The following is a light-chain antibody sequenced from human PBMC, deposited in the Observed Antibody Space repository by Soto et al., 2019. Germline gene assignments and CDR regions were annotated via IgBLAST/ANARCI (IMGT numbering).Light chain of an antibody. V-gene: IGLV3-1*01. J-gene: IGLJ2*01. CDR1: KLGDKY. CDR2: QDS. Sequence: SYELTQPPSVSVSPGQTASITCSGDKLGDKYACWYQQKPGQSPVLVIYQDSKRPSGNPERFSGSNSGNTATLTISGTQAVDEAVYNCQAWDSSTAVFGGGTKLTVL. CDR3: QAWDSSTAV.